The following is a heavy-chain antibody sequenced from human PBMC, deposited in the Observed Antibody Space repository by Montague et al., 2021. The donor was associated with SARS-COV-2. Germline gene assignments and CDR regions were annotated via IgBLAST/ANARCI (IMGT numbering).Heavy chain of an antibody. CDR2: IRFDGSNT. D-gene: IGHD6-19*01. CDR1: GFTFSSYG. V-gene: IGHV3-33*08. Sequence: SLRLSCAASGFTFSSYGMHWVRQAPGKGLEWVAAIRFDGSNTYYADSVKGRFTISRDNSKNTLYLQMNSLRAEDTAVYYCARGGEGGSLAGAFDIWGQGTMVTVSS. J-gene: IGHJ3*02. CDR3: ARGGEGGSLAGAFDI.